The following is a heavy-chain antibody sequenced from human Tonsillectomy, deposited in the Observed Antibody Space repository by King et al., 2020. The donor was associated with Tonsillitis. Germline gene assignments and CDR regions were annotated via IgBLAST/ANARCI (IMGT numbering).Heavy chain of an antibody. V-gene: IGHV4-59*01. CDR1: GGSISSYY. J-gene: IGHJ4*02. CDR3: ARERVAAAPYYFDY. Sequence: QLQESGPGLVKPSETLSLTCTVSGGSISSYYWSWVRPPPGKGLEWLGYIYYSGSTNYNPSLKSRVTISVDTSKNQFSLKLSSVTAADTAVYSCARERVAAAPYYFDYWGQGTLVTVSS. D-gene: IGHD6-13*01. CDR2: IYYSGST.